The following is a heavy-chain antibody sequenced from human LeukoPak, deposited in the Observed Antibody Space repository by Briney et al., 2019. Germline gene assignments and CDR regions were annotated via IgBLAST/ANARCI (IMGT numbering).Heavy chain of an antibody. D-gene: IGHD3-22*01. CDR3: ARLSYYYYDSSGYYPPGVLDY. CDR2: INPNSGGT. Sequence: ASVKVSCKASGYTFTGYYMHWVRQAPGQGLEWMGWINPNSGGTNYAQKFQGRVTMTRDTSISTAYLELSRLRSDDTAVYYCARLSYYYYDSSGYYPPGVLDYWGQGTLVTVSS. J-gene: IGHJ4*02. CDR1: GYTFTGYY. V-gene: IGHV1-2*02.